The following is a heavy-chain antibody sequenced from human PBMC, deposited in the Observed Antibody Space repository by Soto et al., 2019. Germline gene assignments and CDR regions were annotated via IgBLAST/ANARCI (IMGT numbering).Heavy chain of an antibody. CDR1: GGTFSNYA. CDR3: ATWLKGAGIGGNYYYGMDV. D-gene: IGHD6-19*01. CDR2: IMPIFGRA. V-gene: IGHV1-69*12. Sequence: QVQLVQSGAEVKKPGSSVKVSCKASGGTFSNYAFSWVRQAPGQGLEWLGGIMPIFGRADYAQKFRGRVTITADESTGTAHMELRSLRSEDTAVYYCATWLKGAGIGGNYYYGMDVWGQGTTVTVSS. J-gene: IGHJ6*02.